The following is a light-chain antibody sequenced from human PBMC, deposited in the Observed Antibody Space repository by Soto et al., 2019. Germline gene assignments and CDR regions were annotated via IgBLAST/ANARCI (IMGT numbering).Light chain of an antibody. Sequence: DIQMTQSPSTLSASVGDRVTITCRASQSISSWLAWYQQKPGKAPKLLIYKAPSLEIGVPSRFSGSGSGTEFTLTISSLQHDDVATYYCQQSWTFGQGTKVEIK. CDR2: KAP. CDR1: QSISSW. CDR3: QQSWT. J-gene: IGKJ1*01. V-gene: IGKV1-5*03.